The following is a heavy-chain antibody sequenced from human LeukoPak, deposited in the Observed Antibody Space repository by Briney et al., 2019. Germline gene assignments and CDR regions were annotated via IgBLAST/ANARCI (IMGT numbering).Heavy chain of an antibody. CDR1: GYTFTNYD. J-gene: IGHJ5*02. V-gene: IGHV1-8*01. Sequence: ASVKVSCKASGYTFTNYDINWVRQATGQGLEWMGWMNPNSGNTGYAQKFQGRVTMTRNTYISTAYMELSSLRSEDTAVYYCARGLGEGATNWFDPWGQGTLVTVSS. CDR2: MNPNSGNT. CDR3: ARGLGEGATNWFDP. D-gene: IGHD1-26*01.